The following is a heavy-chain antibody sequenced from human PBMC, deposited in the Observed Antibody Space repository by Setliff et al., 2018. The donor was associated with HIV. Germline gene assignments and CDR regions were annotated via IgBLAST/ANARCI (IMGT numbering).Heavy chain of an antibody. V-gene: IGHV1-69*05. J-gene: IGHJ4*02. CDR2: IIPIFGTT. Sequence: ASVKVSCKASGGTFRSYAISWVRRAPGQGLEWMGGIIPIFGTTNYAQKFQGRVTITTDESTTTAYMDLSSLRSEDPALYYCAGSILTGYFTFGADFWGQGTLVTVSS. CDR1: GGTFRSYA. D-gene: IGHD3-9*01. CDR3: AGSILTGYFTFGADF.